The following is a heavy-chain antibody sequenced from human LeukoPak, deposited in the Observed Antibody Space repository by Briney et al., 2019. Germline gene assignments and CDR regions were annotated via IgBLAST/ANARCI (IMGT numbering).Heavy chain of an antibody. V-gene: IGHV1-46*01. D-gene: IGHD3-10*01. Sequence: ASVKVSCKASGYTFTSYYMHWVRQAPGQGLEWMGIINPSGGSTSYAQKFQGRVTMTRDTSTSTVYMELSILRSEDTAVYYCARDGAYSDGSGSYYNGGYFDYWGQGTLVTVSS. CDR2: INPSGGST. CDR1: GYTFTSYY. CDR3: ARDGAYSDGSGSYYNGGYFDY. J-gene: IGHJ4*02.